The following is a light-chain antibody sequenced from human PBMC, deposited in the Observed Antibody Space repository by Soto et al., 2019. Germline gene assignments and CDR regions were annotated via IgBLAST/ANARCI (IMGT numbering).Light chain of an antibody. CDR1: QSVGSS. Sequence: EIVLTQSPATLSLSPGERATLSCRASQSVGSSLAWYQQRPGQAPRLLIYDAFIRATGIPARFSGSESGTDFTLTISSLEPEDFAVYYCQQRSNWPLITFGQGTKVDIK. CDR2: DAF. V-gene: IGKV3-11*01. J-gene: IGKJ1*01. CDR3: QQRSNWPLIT.